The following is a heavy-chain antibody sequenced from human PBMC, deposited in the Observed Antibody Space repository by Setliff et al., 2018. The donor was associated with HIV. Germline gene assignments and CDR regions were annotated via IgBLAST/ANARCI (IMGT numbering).Heavy chain of an antibody. CDR3: ARVQMAYAAFDV. V-gene: IGHV4-4*09. CDR1: GGSINSYY. J-gene: IGHJ3*01. Sequence: SETLSLTCTVSGGSINSYYWSWIRQPPGKGLEWIGYIYATGSTNYNPSLKGRVTVSVDTAKNQFSLRLSSVTAADTAVYYCARVQMAYAAFDVWGQGTMVTVS. D-gene: IGHD4-17*01. CDR2: IYATGST.